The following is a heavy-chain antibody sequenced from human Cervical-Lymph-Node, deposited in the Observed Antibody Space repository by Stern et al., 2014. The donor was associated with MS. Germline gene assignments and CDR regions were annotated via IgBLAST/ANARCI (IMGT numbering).Heavy chain of an antibody. CDR1: GGTFSNS. CDR2: IIPVFGTT. J-gene: IGHJ4*02. D-gene: IGHD6-13*01. Sequence: QVQLVQSGAEIVKPESSVKVSCKASGGTFSNSISWVRQAPGGGLEWMGNIIPVFGTTNYAKSFQGRITITAGESTTTADADLSSLTPADTAVYYCAREKAAADGFDYWGQGTLVTVSS. CDR3: AREKAAADGFDY. V-gene: IGHV1-69*18.